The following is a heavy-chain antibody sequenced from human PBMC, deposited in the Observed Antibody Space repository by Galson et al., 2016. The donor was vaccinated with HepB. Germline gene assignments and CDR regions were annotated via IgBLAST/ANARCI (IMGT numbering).Heavy chain of an antibody. V-gene: IGHV4-34*01. J-gene: IGHJ5*02. Sequence: SETLSLTCTVSGGSFNNYFCTWIRQSPEKGLEWIGEVDHRGSNNYNLSFKSRVTVSLDKSKSQCSLQLNSMTAADTAVYFCAKGHLGGYEFTRPMHGLWFDPGGQATPVTGSA. CDR1: GGSFNNYF. CDR3: AKGHLGGYEFTRPMHGLWFDP. CDR2: VDHRGSN. D-gene: IGHD2-2*01.